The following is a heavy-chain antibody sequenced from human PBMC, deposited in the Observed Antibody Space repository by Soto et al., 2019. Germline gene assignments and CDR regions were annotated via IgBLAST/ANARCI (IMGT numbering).Heavy chain of an antibody. V-gene: IGHV3-49*05. Sequence: ESGGGLVKPGRSLRLSCTASGFTFGDYAMSWFRQAPGKGLEWVGFIRSKAYGGTTEYAASVKGRFTISRDDSKSIAYLQMNSLKTEDTAVYYCTRDRLTYYYDSSGYNDAFDIWGQGTMVTVSS. D-gene: IGHD3-22*01. CDR3: TRDRLTYYYDSSGYNDAFDI. CDR2: IRSKAYGGTT. CDR1: GFTFGDYA. J-gene: IGHJ3*02.